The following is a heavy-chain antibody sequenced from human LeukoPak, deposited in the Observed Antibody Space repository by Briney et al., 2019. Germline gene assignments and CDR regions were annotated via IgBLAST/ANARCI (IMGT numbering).Heavy chain of an antibody. CDR1: GGSISSGSYY. CDR2: IYTSGST. CDR3: ARGAGWVRGYYFDY. V-gene: IGHV4-61*02. Sequence: ASETLSLTCTVSGGSISSGSYYWSWIRQPAGKGLEWIGRIYTSGSTNYNPSLKSRVTISVDTSKNQFSLKLSSVTAADTAVYYCARGAGWVRGYYFDYWGQGTLVTVSS. D-gene: IGHD3-10*01. J-gene: IGHJ4*02.